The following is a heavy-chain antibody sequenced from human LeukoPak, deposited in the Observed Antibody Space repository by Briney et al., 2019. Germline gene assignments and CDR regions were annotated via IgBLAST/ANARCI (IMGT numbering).Heavy chain of an antibody. CDR3: ARTYSSSWSYCDS. J-gene: IGHJ4*02. CDR2: INPSSGST. CDR1: GYTFTRYY. D-gene: IGHD6-13*01. Sequence: ASVKVSCKASGYTFTRYYIHWVRQAPGQGLDWMGMINPSSGSTRFAQMFQDGVTMTRDTSTSAVYMELSSLTSEDTAMYYCARTYSSSWSYCDSWGQGTLVTVSS. V-gene: IGHV1-46*01.